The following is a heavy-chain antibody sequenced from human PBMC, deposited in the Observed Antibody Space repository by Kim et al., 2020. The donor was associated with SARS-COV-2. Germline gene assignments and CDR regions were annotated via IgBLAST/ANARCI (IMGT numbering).Heavy chain of an antibody. J-gene: IGHJ6*02. D-gene: IGHD6-6*01. V-gene: IGHV3-23*01. Sequence: RFTIARDNSKNTLYLQMNSLRAEDTAVYYCAKDKGKRQLVLLYYYYGMDVWGQGTTVTVSS. CDR3: AKDKGKRQLVLLYYYYGMDV.